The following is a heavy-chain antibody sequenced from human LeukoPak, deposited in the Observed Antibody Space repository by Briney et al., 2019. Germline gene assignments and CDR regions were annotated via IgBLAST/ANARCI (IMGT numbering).Heavy chain of an antibody. CDR3: ARDFWGAYRVDYFDY. J-gene: IGHJ4*02. CDR1: GFTFSNYW. D-gene: IGHD3-3*01. CDR2: IKQDGSET. Sequence: GGSLRLSCAASGFTFSNYWMSWVRRAPGKGLEWVANIKQDGSETYYVDSVRGRFTISRDNAKKSLYLQMNSPRAEDTAVYYCARDFWGAYRVDYFDYWGQGIRVTVSS. V-gene: IGHV3-7*01.